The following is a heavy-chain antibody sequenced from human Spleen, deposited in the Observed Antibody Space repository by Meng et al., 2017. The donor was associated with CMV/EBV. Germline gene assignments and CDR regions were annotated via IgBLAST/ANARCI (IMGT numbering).Heavy chain of an antibody. CDR1: SGSVTSGNW. Sequence: CAVSSGSVTSGNWWSWVRQSPGKGLEWIGEIYHDGNSNYNPSLKSRVTILLDKSKNQFSLRVTAVTAADTAVYYCARSSGDNSRFDYWGRGTLVTVSS. CDR3: ARSSGDNSRFDY. CDR2: IYHDGNS. D-gene: IGHD2/OR15-2a*01. J-gene: IGHJ4*02. V-gene: IGHV4-4*02.